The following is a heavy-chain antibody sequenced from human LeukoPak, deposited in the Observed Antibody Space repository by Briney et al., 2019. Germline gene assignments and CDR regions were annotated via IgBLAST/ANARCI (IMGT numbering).Heavy chain of an antibody. CDR2: IWYDGINK. CDR3: ARDYYDSSGQLHAGAHAFDI. D-gene: IGHD3-22*01. CDR1: GFTFRTFG. J-gene: IGHJ3*02. V-gene: IGHV3-33*01. Sequence: GRSLRLSCAASGFTFRTFGMHWVRQAPGKGLEWVAIIWYDGINKYCADSVKGRFTISRDNSKNTLYLQMNSLRAEDTAVYCCARDYYDSSGQLHAGAHAFDIWGQGTMVTVSS.